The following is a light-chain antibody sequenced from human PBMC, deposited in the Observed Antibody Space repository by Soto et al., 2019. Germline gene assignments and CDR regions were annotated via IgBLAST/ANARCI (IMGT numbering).Light chain of an antibody. CDR3: QKYYSYLRT. CDR2: APS. V-gene: IGKV1-8*01. Sequence: AIRMTQSPSSFSASTGDRVTITCRASQGISSYLAWYQQKPGKAPKLLIYAPSTLQSGVPSRFSGSGSGTDFNLTISCLKSEDVADYHCQKYYSYLRTFGQGTKVEIK. CDR1: QGISSY. J-gene: IGKJ1*01.